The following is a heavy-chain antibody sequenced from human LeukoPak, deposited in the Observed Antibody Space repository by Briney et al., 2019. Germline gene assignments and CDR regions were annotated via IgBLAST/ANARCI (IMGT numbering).Heavy chain of an antibody. CDR3: ARDHEHNAFDI. CDR2: IKQDGSEK. J-gene: IGHJ3*02. D-gene: IGHD1/OR15-1a*01. Sequence: GGSLRLSCAASGFTFSSYWMSWVRQAPGKGLEWVANIKQDGSEKYYVDSAKGRFTISRDNAKNSLYLQMNSLRAEDTAVYYCARDHEHNAFDIWGQGTMVTVSS. V-gene: IGHV3-7*01. CDR1: GFTFSSYW.